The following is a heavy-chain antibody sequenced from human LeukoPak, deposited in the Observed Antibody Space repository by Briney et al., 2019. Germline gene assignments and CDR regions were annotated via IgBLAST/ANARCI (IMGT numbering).Heavy chain of an antibody. CDR3: ARVGKDWDYDFWSASSLGYYYMDV. D-gene: IGHD3-3*01. CDR2: MFPSGSP. V-gene: IGHV4-59*01. Sequence: SETLSLTCTVSGGSFSSYYWTWIRQPPGKGLEWVGYMFPSGSPSHNPSLKSRVTISVDTSKNQFSLKLNSVTAADTAVYYCARVGKDWDYDFWSASSLGYYYMDVWGKGTTVTVSS. CDR1: GGSFSSYY. J-gene: IGHJ6*03.